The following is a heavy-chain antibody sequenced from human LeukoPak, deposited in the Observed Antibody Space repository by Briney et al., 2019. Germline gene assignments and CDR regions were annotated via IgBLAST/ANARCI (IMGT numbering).Heavy chain of an antibody. V-gene: IGHV3-23*01. D-gene: IGHD2-15*01. Sequence: GGSLRLSCAASGFTFRDYVMSWVRQAPGKGLVWVSAITSSSGSMYYADSVRGRFTISRDNSKNTLYLQMNSLTAEDTAIYYCARDCTGGSCYSDYWGQRTLVTVSS. CDR3: ARDCTGGSCYSDY. CDR2: ITSSSGSM. CDR1: GFTFRDYV. J-gene: IGHJ4*02.